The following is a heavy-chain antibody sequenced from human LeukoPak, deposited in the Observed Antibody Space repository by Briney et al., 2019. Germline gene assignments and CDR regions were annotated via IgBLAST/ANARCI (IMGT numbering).Heavy chain of an antibody. CDR3: ARGVGWIDS. V-gene: IGHV3-74*01. Sequence: GGSLRLSCAASGFIFSNYWMHWVRHAPGKGLVWVSRVNSDGSSTSYVDSVKGRFTISRDNSENTLYMQMNSLRAEDTAVYYCARGVGWIDSWGQGTQVTVSS. CDR1: GFIFSNYW. D-gene: IGHD2-15*01. J-gene: IGHJ4*02. CDR2: VNSDGSST.